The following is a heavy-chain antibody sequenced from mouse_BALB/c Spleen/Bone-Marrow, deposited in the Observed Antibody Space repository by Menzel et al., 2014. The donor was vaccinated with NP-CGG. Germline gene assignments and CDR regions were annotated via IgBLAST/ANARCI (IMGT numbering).Heavy chain of an antibody. CDR1: GYAFSNYG. D-gene: IGHD2-4*01. J-gene: IGHJ4*01. Sequence: QVQLQQSGAELVRPGSSVKISCKASGYAFSNYGMNWVKQRPGQGLEWIGQIYPGDGETNYNGESEGRVTLTADKSSSTAYMQVSSLTSEDSAVYFCASVYDYGRGYAMDYWGQGTSVTVSS. CDR3: ASVYDYGRGYAMDY. V-gene: IGHV1-80*01. CDR2: IYPGDGET.